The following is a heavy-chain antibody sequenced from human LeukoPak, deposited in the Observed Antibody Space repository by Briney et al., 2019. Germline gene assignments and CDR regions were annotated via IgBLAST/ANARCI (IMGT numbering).Heavy chain of an antibody. Sequence: SVKVSCKASGGTFSSYAISWVRLSPGQGLEWMGGIIPIFGTANYAQKFQGRVTITADESTSTAYMELSSLRSEDTAVYYCARDGWIQGLNWFDPWGQGTLVTVSS. CDR3: ARDGWIQGLNWFDP. CDR1: GGTFSSYA. V-gene: IGHV1-69*13. J-gene: IGHJ5*02. CDR2: IIPIFGTA. D-gene: IGHD5-18*01.